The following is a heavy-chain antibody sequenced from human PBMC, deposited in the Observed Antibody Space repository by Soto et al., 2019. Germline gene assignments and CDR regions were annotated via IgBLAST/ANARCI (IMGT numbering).Heavy chain of an antibody. CDR2: ISHSGST. CDR1: GGSVSTTTYS. Sequence: SETLSLTCAVSGGSVSTTTYSWTWTRQPPGKGLEWIGYISHSGSTYYNPSLRSRVIMSLDRSKNQFSLKLTSVTAADTAVYYCARGLCTGPGSGYSIDNWGPETLLPVSS. CDR3: ARGLCTGPGSGYSIDN. D-gene: IGHD3-22*01. V-gene: IGHV4-30-2*01. J-gene: IGHJ4*02.